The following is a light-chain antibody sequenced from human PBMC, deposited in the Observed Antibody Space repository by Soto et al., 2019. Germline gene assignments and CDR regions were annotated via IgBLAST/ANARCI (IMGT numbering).Light chain of an antibody. CDR1: QSISNW. CDR2: KAS. CDR3: QQYNSVSLLT. V-gene: IGKV1-5*03. J-gene: IGKJ4*01. Sequence: DIQMTQSPSTLSASVGDRVTITCRASQSISNWLAWYQQKPGKAPKLLIYKASNLESGVPSRFSGSASGTEFTITISSLQPDDFATYYCQQYNSVSLLTFGGGTKVDIK.